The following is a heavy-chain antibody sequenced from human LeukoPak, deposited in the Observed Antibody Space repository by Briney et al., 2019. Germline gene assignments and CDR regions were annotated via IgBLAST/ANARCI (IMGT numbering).Heavy chain of an antibody. CDR3: ARDIAAAGFFGY. CDR1: GFTFSSYS. D-gene: IGHD6-13*01. Sequence: GGSLRLSCAASGFTFSSYSMNWVRQAPGKGLEWVSSISSSSSYIYYADSVKGRFTISRDNAKNSLYLQMNSLRAEDTAVYYCARDIAAAGFFGYWGQGTLVTVSS. J-gene: IGHJ4*02. CDR2: ISSSSSYI. V-gene: IGHV3-21*01.